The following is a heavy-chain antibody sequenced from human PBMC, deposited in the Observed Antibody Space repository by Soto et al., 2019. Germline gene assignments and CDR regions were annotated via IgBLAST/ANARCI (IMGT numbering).Heavy chain of an antibody. J-gene: IGHJ3*02. CDR3: TTGYTYGQDAFDI. CDR1: RCSFVNAW. CDR2: LKSKSEGWTT. V-gene: IGHV3-15*01. D-gene: IGHD5-18*01. Sequence: GRSLRLSCAASRCSFVNAWLSYVPQAPGKGLEWLGRLKSKSEGWTTDYAAPVKGRFTLPRDDSTTTLSLQMNSLKTEDTAVYYCTTGYTYGQDAFDIWGQGTMVTVSS.